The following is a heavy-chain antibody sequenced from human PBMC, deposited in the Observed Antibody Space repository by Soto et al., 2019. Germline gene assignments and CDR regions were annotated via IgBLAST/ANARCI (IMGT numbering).Heavy chain of an antibody. D-gene: IGHD3-10*01. CDR2: IYYSGST. CDR3: ARVRGTPNWFDP. V-gene: IGHV4-59*01. J-gene: IGHJ5*02. Sequence: QVQLQESGPGLVKPSETLSLTCTVSGGSISSYYWSWIRQPPGKGLEWIGYIYYSGSTNYNPSLKGRVTISVDTSKNQFSLKLSSVTAADTAVYYCARVRGTPNWFDPWGQGTLVTVSS. CDR1: GGSISSYY.